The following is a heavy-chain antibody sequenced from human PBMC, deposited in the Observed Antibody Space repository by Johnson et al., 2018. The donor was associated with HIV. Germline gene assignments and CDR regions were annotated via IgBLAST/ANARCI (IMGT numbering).Heavy chain of an antibody. V-gene: IGHV3-30*04. Sequence: QVQLVESGGGVVQPGRSLRLSCAASGFTFSSYAMHWVRQAPGKGLEWVAVISYDGSNKYYTDSVKCRFTISRDNSKNTLYLQMNSLRADDTAVYYCAREGASAVRYSSSWYGHDAFDIWGQGTMVTVSS. D-gene: IGHD6-13*01. J-gene: IGHJ3*02. CDR3: AREGASAVRYSSSWYGHDAFDI. CDR2: ISYDGSNK. CDR1: GFTFSSYA.